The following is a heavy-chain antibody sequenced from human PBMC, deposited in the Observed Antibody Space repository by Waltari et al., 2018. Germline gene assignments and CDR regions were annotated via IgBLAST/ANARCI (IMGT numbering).Heavy chain of an antibody. CDR2: ISATGNT. CDR1: GLIFSSHA. J-gene: IGHJ4*01. V-gene: IGHV3-64*01. Sequence: EGQLVESGGGLVQPGGSLRLSCEASGLIFSSHAMHWVRQAPGKGLEDVSVISATGNTYYAKSVKGRFTISRDNSKNTLYLQMDSLRTEDIGVYYCARVDY. CDR3: ARVDY.